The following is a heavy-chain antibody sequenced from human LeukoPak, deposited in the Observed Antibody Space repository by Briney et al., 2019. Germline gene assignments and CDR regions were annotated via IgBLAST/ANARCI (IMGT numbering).Heavy chain of an antibody. CDR1: GFTFSSYA. J-gene: IGHJ6*02. CDR3: AKGLTVTMWGQGMDV. Sequence: PGGYLRLSCAASGFTFSSYAMSWVRQAPGKGLEWVSSISGNGGSTKYADSVKGRFTISRDNSKNTLYLQMNSLRAEDTAVYYCAKGLTVTMWGQGMDVWGQGTTATVSS. CDR2: ISGNGGST. V-gene: IGHV3-23*01. D-gene: IGHD4-11*01.